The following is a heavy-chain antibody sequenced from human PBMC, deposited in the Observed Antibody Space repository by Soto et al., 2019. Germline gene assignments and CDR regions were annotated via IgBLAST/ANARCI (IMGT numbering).Heavy chain of an antibody. V-gene: IGHV1-2*02. J-gene: IGHJ6*02. CDR2: LKSDNGGT. CDR3: ARDLCPLGSGTACPLYGLDI. CDR1: GYTFTGHY. D-gene: IGHD3-10*01. Sequence: QVQLVQSGAEVKPPGASVKVSCKASGYTFTGHYMHWVRQVSGKRLEHLGWLKSDNGGTYYAPKFQGRVTFTRDNSNSTAYMELNGLQSDDTAVYFCARDLCPLGSGTACPLYGLDIWGQGTTVVVS.